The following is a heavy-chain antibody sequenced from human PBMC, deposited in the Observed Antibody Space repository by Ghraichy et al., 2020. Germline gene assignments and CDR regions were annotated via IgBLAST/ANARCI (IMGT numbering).Heavy chain of an antibody. Sequence: SETLSLTCTVSGGSISSSSYYWGWIRQPPGKGLEWIGSIYYSGSTYYNPSLKSRVTISVDTSKNQFSLKLSSVTAADTAVYYCAREVVSLRFSYGMDVWGQGTTVTVSS. CDR3: AREVVSLRFSYGMDV. V-gene: IGHV4-39*02. CDR1: GGSISSSSYY. J-gene: IGHJ6*02. CDR2: IYYSGST. D-gene: IGHD3-3*01.